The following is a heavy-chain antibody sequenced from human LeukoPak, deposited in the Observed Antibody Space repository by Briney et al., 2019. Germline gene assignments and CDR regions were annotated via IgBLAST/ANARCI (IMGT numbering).Heavy chain of an antibody. CDR2: ISSSSSYI. J-gene: IGHJ4*02. Sequence: PGGSLRLSCAASGFTFSSYSMNWVRQAPGKGLEWVSSISSSSSYIYYADSVKGRFNISRDNAKNSLYLQMNSQRAEDTAVYYCAPDRYYYDSSGYSLFDYWGQGTLVTVSS. CDR3: APDRYYYDSSGYSLFDY. CDR1: GFTFSSYS. V-gene: IGHV3-21*01. D-gene: IGHD3-22*01.